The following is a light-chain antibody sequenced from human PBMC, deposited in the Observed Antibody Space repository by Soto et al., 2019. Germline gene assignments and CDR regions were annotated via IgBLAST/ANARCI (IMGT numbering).Light chain of an antibody. Sequence: QSALTQPASVSGSPGQSITISCTGTGSDVGGYNYVSWYQQHPGKAPKLMIYEVTNRLSGISDRFSGSKSGNMASLTISGLQAEDEADYYCSSYTSSRTRVFGGGTKLTVL. J-gene: IGLJ3*02. CDR3: SSYTSSRTRV. CDR1: GSDVGGYNY. V-gene: IGLV2-14*01. CDR2: EVT.